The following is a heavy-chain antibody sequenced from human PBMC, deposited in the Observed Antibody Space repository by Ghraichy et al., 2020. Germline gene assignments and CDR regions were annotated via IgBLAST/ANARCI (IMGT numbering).Heavy chain of an antibody. CDR2: IIPIFGTA. CDR3: ARDGTQAPNWGSGWYYYYGMDV. V-gene: IGHV1-69*13. CDR1: GGTFSSYA. D-gene: IGHD7-27*01. Sequence: SVKVSCKASGGTFSSYAISWVRQAPGQGLEWMGGIIPIFGTANYAQKFQGRVTITADESTSTAYMELSSLRSEDTAVYYCARDGTQAPNWGSGWYYYYGMDVWGQGTTVTVSS. J-gene: IGHJ6*02.